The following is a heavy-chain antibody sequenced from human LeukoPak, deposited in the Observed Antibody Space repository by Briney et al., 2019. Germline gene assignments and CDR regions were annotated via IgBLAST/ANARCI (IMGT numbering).Heavy chain of an antibody. J-gene: IGHJ4*02. CDR1: GVSISSGGYY. CDR2: NYTSGST. Sequence: PSQTLSLTCTVSGVSISSGGYYWSWIRQPAGQGLEWIGRNYTSGSTNYNPSLKSRITITVDTSKNQFSLKLSSVTAADTAVYYCARDHLVISSYYFDYWGQGTLVTVSS. D-gene: IGHD3-10*01. CDR3: ARDHLVISSYYFDY. V-gene: IGHV4-61*02.